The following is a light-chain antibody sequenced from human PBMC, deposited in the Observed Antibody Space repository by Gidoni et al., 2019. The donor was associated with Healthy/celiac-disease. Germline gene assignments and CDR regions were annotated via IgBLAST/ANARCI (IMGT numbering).Light chain of an antibody. V-gene: IGKV3-15*01. CDR1: QSVSSN. J-gene: IGKJ2*01. Sequence: EIVMTQSPATLSVSPGERATLSCRASQSVSSNVAWYQQQPGQAPRLLIYGASTRATGIPARFSGSGSWTEFTLTISSLQSEDFAVYYCQQYNNWPPYTFGQGTKLEIK. CDR2: GAS. CDR3: QQYNNWPPYT.